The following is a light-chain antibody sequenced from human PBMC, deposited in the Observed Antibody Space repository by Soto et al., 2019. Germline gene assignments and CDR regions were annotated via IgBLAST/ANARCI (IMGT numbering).Light chain of an antibody. J-gene: IGKJ1*01. CDR1: QTVSSNF. Sequence: DIVLTQSPGTLSLSPGERATLSCRASQTVSSNFLAWYQQKPGQAPRLLIYDASSRTAGIPARFSGSGSGTDFTLTISRLEPEDFAVYYCHRYGASPPTFGRGTKVHIK. V-gene: IGKV3-20*01. CDR3: HRYGASPPT. CDR2: DAS.